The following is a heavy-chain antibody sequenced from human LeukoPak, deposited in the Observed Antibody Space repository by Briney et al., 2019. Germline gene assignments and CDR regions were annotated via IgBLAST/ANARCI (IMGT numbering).Heavy chain of an antibody. D-gene: IGHD3-3*01. V-gene: IGHV3-53*05. CDR1: GFTVSSNY. Sequence: GGSLRLSCAASGFTVSSNYMSWVRQAPGKGLEWVSVIYSGGSTYYADSVKGRFTISRDNSKNTLYLQMNSLRAEDTAVYYCAKDPPIFGVVSQRRGFDYWGQGTLVTVSS. CDR3: AKDPPIFGVVSQRRGFDY. J-gene: IGHJ4*02. CDR2: IYSGGST.